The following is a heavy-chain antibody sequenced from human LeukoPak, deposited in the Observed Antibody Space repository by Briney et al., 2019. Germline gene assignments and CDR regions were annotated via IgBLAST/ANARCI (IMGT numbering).Heavy chain of an antibody. Sequence: SETLSLTCTVSGDSISSGDYYWSWIRQPAGKGLEWIGRISSSGSTNYNPSLKSRVTISEDTSKNQFSLKQSSVTAADTAVYYCARVTGYMIEDYFDYWGQGTLVTVSS. CDR1: GDSISSGDYY. CDR3: ARVTGYMIEDYFDY. V-gene: IGHV4-61*02. J-gene: IGHJ4*02. D-gene: IGHD3-22*01. CDR2: ISSSGST.